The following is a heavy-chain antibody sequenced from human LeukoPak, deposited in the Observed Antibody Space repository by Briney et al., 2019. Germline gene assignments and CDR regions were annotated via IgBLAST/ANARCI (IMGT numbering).Heavy chain of an antibody. CDR3: ARASSLYSGYADC. D-gene: IGHD5-12*01. V-gene: IGHV1-2*02. Sequence: ASVKVSCKASGYTFTGYYMHWVRQAPGQGLEWMGWINPNSGGTNYAQKFQGRVTMTRDTSISTAYMELRSLRSDDTAVYYCARASSLYSGYADCWGQGTLVTVSS. CDR1: GYTFTGYY. J-gene: IGHJ4*02. CDR2: INPNSGGT.